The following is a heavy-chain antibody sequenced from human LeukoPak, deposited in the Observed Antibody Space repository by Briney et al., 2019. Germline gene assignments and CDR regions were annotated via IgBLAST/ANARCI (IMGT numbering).Heavy chain of an antibody. J-gene: IGHJ5*02. Sequence: GGSLRLSCAASGFSFDDYGMSWVRQAPGKGLEWVSGINWNGGSTGYADSVKGRFTISRDNAENSLYLQMNSLRAEDTALYHCARAYSSGWVNPIFAWGQGTLVTVSS. CDR1: GFSFDDYG. D-gene: IGHD6-19*01. CDR3: ARAYSSGWVNPIFA. CDR2: INWNGGST. V-gene: IGHV3-20*01.